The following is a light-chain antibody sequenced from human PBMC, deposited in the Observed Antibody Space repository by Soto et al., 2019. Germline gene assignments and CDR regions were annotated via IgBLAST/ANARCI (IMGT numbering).Light chain of an antibody. J-gene: IGKJ1*01. Sequence: DIHMTQSPSTLSASVGYRFTITCRASQSISRWLEWYQQKPGKAPKLLIYKAASLESGVPSRFRGSGSGTEFTLTISSLQPDDFETYYCQHYNSYSEAFGQGTKVDIK. V-gene: IGKV1-5*03. CDR2: KAA. CDR3: QHYNSYSEA. CDR1: QSISRW.